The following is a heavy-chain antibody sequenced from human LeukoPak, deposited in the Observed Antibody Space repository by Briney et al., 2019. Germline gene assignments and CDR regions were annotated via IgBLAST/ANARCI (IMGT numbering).Heavy chain of an antibody. CDR3: ARELVGPVGY. V-gene: IGHV3-7*01. CDR1: GFTFSSHW. CDR2: IKQDGTEI. Sequence: PGGSLRLSCAASGFTFSSHWMSWVRQAPGKGPEWVANIKQDGTEIYYVDSVKGRFTISRDNAKNSLYLQMNSLRAEDTAVYYCARELVGPVGYWGQGTLVTVSS. D-gene: IGHD1-26*01. J-gene: IGHJ4*02.